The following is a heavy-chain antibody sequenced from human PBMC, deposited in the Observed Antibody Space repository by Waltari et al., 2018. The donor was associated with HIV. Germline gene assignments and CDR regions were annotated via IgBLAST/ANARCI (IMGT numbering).Heavy chain of an antibody. CDR3: ARMDYGSGTPPLDVMDV. V-gene: IGHV4-38-2*01. CDR2: VHQSGRA. J-gene: IGHJ6*02. CDR1: GHSIGPGSA. Sequence: LQESGPGLVRPSATLSLTCPVSGHSIGPGSARCWFRQPPGEGLEWIATVHQSGRAYYRPSLKSRISISMDTSTNQFTLKITSVTAADTAVYYCARMDYGSGTPPLDVMDVWGQGTTVTVSS. D-gene: IGHD3-10*01.